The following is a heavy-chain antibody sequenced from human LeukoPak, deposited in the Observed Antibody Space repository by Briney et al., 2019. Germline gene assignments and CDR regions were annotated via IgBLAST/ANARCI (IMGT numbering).Heavy chain of an antibody. Sequence: GGSLRLSCAASGFTFSSYAMSWVRQAPGKGLEWASVISDSGGSTYYADSVKGRFTISRDNSKNTLYLQMNSPRAEDTAVYYCAKDKSYGDYAKDAFDIWGQGTMVTVSS. J-gene: IGHJ3*02. CDR2: ISDSGGST. CDR1: GFTFSSYA. CDR3: AKDKSYGDYAKDAFDI. V-gene: IGHV3-23*01. D-gene: IGHD4-17*01.